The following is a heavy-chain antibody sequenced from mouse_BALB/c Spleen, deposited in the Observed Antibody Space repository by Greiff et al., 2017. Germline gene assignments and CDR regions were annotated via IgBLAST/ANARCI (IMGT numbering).Heavy chain of an antibody. Sequence: VQLQESGAELAKPGASVKMSCKASGYTFTSYWMHWVKQRPGQGLEWIGYINPSTGYTEYNQKFKDKATLTADKSSSTAYMQLSSLTSEDSAVYYCALYGSSSWYFDVWGAGTTVTVSS. CDR1: GYTFTSYW. CDR3: ALYGSSSWYFDV. J-gene: IGHJ1*01. V-gene: IGHV1-7*01. CDR2: INPSTGYT. D-gene: IGHD1-1*01.